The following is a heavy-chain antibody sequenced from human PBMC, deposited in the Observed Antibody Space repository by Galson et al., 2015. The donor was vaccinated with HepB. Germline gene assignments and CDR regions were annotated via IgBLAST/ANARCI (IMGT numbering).Heavy chain of an antibody. D-gene: IGHD1-20*01. CDR2: IYTGGST. V-gene: IGHV3-66*02. J-gene: IGHJ6*02. CDR3: ARILYNWNLNYYYGMDV. Sequence: SLRLSCAASGFTVSSDYMNWVRQAPGKGLEWVSAIYTGGSTYYADSVKGRFTISRDNSKNTVYLQMNSLRPEDTAVYYCARILYNWNLNYYYGMDVWGQGTTVTVSS. CDR1: GFTVSSDY.